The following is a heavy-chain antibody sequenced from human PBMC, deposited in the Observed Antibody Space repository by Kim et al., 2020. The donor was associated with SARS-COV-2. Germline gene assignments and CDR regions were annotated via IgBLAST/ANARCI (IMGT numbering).Heavy chain of an antibody. V-gene: IGHV3-72*01. J-gene: IGHJ6*02. Sequence: YAPSVKGRFIVSRENSENSLYLQMNSLKIEDTAVYYCARDTATAMDVWGQGTAVTVSS. CDR3: ARDTATAMDV. D-gene: IGHD5-18*01.